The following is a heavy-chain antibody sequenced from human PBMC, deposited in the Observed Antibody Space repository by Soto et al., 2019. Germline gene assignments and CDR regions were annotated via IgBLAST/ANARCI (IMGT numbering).Heavy chain of an antibody. CDR1: GFTFSSYS. V-gene: IGHV3-48*01. Sequence: GGSLRLSCAASGFTFSSYSMNWVRQAPGKGLEWVSYISSSSSTIYYADSVKGRFTISRDNAKNSLYLQMNSLRAEDTAVYYCARDLEGYCTNGVCVSDAFDIWGQGTMVTVSS. D-gene: IGHD2-8*01. CDR3: ARDLEGYCTNGVCVSDAFDI. CDR2: ISSSSSTI. J-gene: IGHJ3*02.